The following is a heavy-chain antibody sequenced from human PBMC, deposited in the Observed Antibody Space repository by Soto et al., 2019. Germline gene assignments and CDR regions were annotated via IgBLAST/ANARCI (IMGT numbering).Heavy chain of an antibody. D-gene: IGHD6-13*01. V-gene: IGHV3-30*18. J-gene: IGHJ6*02. CDR3: AKDVGQQLVLNYGMDV. CDR1: GFTFRSFG. CDR2: VSYDGNHK. Sequence: QVQLVESGGGVIQPGTSLSLSCGSSGFTFRSFGMYWVRQAPGKGLEWVAVVSYDGNHKYYADSVKGRFTVPRDNAKNMLYLQMNSLRGEGTAVYYCAKDVGQQLVLNYGMDVWGQGTTGNVSS.